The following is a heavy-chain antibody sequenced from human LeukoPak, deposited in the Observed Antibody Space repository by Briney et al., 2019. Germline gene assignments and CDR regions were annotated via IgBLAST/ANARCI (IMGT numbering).Heavy chain of an antibody. D-gene: IGHD3-10*01. CDR1: GFIFSGSS. CDR3: ARFYGSGTFDY. J-gene: IGHJ4*02. V-gene: IGHV3-73*01. CDR2: IGTKANNYAT. Sequence: GGSLRLSCAASGFIFSGSSIHWVRQASGKGLEWVGRIGTKANNYATTHAASVRGRFTISRDDPKNTAYLQMSSLKTEDTAVYYCARFYGSGTFDYWGQGTLVTVSS.